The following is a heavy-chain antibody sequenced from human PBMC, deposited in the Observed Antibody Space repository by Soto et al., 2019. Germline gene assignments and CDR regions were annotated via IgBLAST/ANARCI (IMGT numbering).Heavy chain of an antibody. CDR2: ISYDGSNK. D-gene: IGHD3-3*01. V-gene: IGHV3-30-3*01. CDR3: ARDPGVRVVIMLWGSYYFDY. CDR1: GFTFSSYA. Sequence: GGSLRLSCAASGFTFSSYAMHWVRQAPGKGLEWVAVISYDGSNKYYADSVKGRFTISRDNSKNTLYLQMNSLRAEDTAVYYCARDPGVRVVIMLWGSYYFDYWGQGTLVTVSS. J-gene: IGHJ4*02.